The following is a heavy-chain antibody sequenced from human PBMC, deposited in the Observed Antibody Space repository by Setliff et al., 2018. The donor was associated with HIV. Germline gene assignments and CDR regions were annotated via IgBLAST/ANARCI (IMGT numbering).Heavy chain of an antibody. J-gene: IGHJ3*02. D-gene: IGHD3-9*01. CDR3: ARHLSDVDGYALDI. V-gene: IGHV1-18*01. CDR2: ISVYNGYT. CDR1: GYTFTSYG. Sequence: GASVKVSCKASGYTFTSYGISWVRQAPGHGLEWMGWISVYNGYTNYAQKLQGRVTMTTDTSTSTAYIDLRSLGSDDTAVYYCARHLSDVDGYALDIWGQGTMVTVSS.